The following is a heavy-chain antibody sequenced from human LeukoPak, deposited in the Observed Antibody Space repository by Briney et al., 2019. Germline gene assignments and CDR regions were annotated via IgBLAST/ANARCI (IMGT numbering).Heavy chain of an antibody. CDR3: ARELDEYYYDSSGYYKRGYYYYYYMDV. J-gene: IGHJ6*03. D-gene: IGHD3-22*01. CDR1: GGSISSYY. V-gene: IGHV4-59*01. Sequence: SETLSLTCTVSGGSISSYYWSWIRQPPGKGLEWIGYIYYSGSTNYNPSLKSRVTISVDTSKNQFSLKLSSVTAADTAVYYCARELDEYYYDSSGYYKRGYYYYYYMDVWGKGTTVTVSS. CDR2: IYYSGST.